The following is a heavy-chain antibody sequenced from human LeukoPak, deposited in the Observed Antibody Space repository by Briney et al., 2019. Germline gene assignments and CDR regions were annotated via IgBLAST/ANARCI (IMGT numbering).Heavy chain of an antibody. J-gene: IGHJ4*02. D-gene: IGHD3-3*01. Sequence: PSETLSLTCTVSGGSISSYYWSWIRQPPGKGRGWIGYIYYSGSTNYNPSLKGRVTISVDTSKNQFSLKLSSVPAADTAVYYCARDTIFGATDYWGQGTLVTVSS. CDR2: IYYSGST. CDR3: ARDTIFGATDY. V-gene: IGHV4-59*01. CDR1: GGSISSYY.